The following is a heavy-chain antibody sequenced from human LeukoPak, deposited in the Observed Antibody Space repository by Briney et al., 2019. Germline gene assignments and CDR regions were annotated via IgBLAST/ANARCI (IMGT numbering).Heavy chain of an antibody. CDR1: GFTFSDYY. Sequence: PGGSLRLSCAASGFTFSDYYMSWIRQPPEKGLEWIGEINHSGSTNYNPSLKSRVTISVDTSKNQFSLKLSSVTAADTAVYYCARSLMVRGVPPGYWGQRTLVTVSS. J-gene: IGHJ4*02. CDR2: INHSGST. V-gene: IGHV4-34*01. CDR3: ARSLMVRGVPPGY. D-gene: IGHD3-10*01.